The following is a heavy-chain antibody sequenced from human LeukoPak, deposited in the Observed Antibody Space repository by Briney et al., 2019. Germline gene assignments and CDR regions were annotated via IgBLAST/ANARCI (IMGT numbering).Heavy chain of an antibody. J-gene: IGHJ3*02. CDR1: GVSISSSSYY. Sequence: PSETLSLTCSVSGVSISSSSYYWGWIRQPPGKGLEWIATIYDGGTTYYNPSLKSRVTISIDTSKNQFSLKLSSVTAADTAVYYCARHPRSRGYNYGFDAFNIWGQGTMVTVSS. D-gene: IGHD5-18*01. CDR3: ARHPRSRGYNYGFDAFNI. CDR2: IYDGGTT. V-gene: IGHV4-39*01.